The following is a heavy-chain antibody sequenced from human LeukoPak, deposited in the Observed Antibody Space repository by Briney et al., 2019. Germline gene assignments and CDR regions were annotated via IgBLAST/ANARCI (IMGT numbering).Heavy chain of an antibody. V-gene: IGHV1-46*01. Sequence: ASVKVSCKASGYTFTSYYMHCVRQAPGQGLEWMGIINPSGGSTSYAQKFQGRVTMSRDTSTSTVYMELNSLTSEDTAVYYCARVPRPNWYFDLWGRGTLVTVSS. D-gene: IGHD6-6*01. CDR2: INPSGGST. J-gene: IGHJ2*01. CDR1: GYTFTSYY. CDR3: ARVPRPNWYFDL.